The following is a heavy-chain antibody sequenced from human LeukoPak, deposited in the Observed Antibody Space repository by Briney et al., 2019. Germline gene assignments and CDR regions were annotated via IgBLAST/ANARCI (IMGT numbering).Heavy chain of an antibody. CDR2: IWYDGSNK. V-gene: IGHV3-33*01. J-gene: IGHJ4*02. CDR3: ARDSCGGVCPYYFDY. CDR1: GFTFSSYG. D-gene: IGHD2-21*02. Sequence: PGGSLRLSCAASGFTFSSYGMHWVRQAPGKGLEWVAVIWYDGSNKYYADSVKGRFTISRDNSKNTLYLQMNSLRAEDTAVYYCARDSCGGVCPYYFDYWGQGTLVTVSS.